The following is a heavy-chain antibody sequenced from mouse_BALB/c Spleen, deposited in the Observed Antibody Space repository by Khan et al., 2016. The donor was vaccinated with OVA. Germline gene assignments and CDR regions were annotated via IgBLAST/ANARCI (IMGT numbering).Heavy chain of an antibody. Sequence: EVQLQESGPGLVKPSQSLSLTCTVSGYSITSDYAWNWIRQFPGNKLEWMGYISYSGSTTYNQSFKSRISITRATSKAQIFLQLKSGTSDETATYYCASELGRYYAMDYWGQGTSVTVAS. CDR3: ASELGRYYAMDY. J-gene: IGHJ4*01. D-gene: IGHD4-1*01. V-gene: IGHV3-2*02. CDR2: ISYSGST. CDR1: GYSITSDYA.